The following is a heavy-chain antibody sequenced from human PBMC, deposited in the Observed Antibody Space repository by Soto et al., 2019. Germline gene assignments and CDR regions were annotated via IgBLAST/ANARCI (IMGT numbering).Heavy chain of an antibody. CDR1: GYTLTELS. CDR3: ATQGYCSGGSCYGALDAFDI. D-gene: IGHD2-15*01. CDR2: FDPEDGET. Sequence: ASVKVSCKVSGYTLTELSMHWVRQAPGKGLEWMGGFDPEDGETIYAQKFQGRVTMTEDTSTDTAYMELSSLRSEDTAVYYCATQGYCSGGSCYGALDAFDIWGQGTMVTVSS. V-gene: IGHV1-24*01. J-gene: IGHJ3*02.